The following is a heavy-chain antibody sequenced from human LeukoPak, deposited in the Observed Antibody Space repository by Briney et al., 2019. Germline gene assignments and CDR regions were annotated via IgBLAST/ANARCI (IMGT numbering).Heavy chain of an antibody. V-gene: IGHV4-30-2*01. J-gene: IGHJ6*02. Sequence: SETLSLTCAVSGGSISSGGYSWSWIRQPPGKGLEWIRYIYHSDGTYYNPSLKSRVTISVDRSKNQFSLSLSSVTAADTAVYYCARGRDADYGDRNSVYDYYGMDVWGQGTTVTVSS. D-gene: IGHD4-17*01. CDR1: GGSISSGGYS. CDR2: IYHSDGT. CDR3: ARGRDADYGDRNSVYDYYGMDV.